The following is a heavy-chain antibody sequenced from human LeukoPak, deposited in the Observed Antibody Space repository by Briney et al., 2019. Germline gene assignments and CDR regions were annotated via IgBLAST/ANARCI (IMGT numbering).Heavy chain of an antibody. D-gene: IGHD6-13*01. J-gene: IGHJ4*02. Sequence: GGSLRLSCAASGFTFSSYAMSWVRQAPGKGLEWVSAISGSGGSTYYADSVKGRFTISRDNSKNTLYLQMNSLRAEDTAVYYCADTTIQQLYRYWGQGTLVTVSP. V-gene: IGHV3-23*01. CDR2: ISGSGGST. CDR3: ADTTIQQLYRY. CDR1: GFTFSSYA.